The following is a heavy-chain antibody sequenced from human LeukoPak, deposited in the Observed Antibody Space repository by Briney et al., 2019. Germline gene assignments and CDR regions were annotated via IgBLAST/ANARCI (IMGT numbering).Heavy chain of an antibody. J-gene: IGHJ6*03. CDR1: GGTFSSYA. D-gene: IGHD3-3*01. V-gene: IGHV1-69*05. Sequence: SVKVSCKASGGTFSSYAISWVRQAPGQGLEWMGGIIPIFGTANYAQKFQGRVTITTDESTSTAYMELSSLRSEDTAVYYCARSIGDFWNYYYYYMDVWGKGTTVTVSS. CDR2: IIPIFGTA. CDR3: ARSIGDFWNYYYYYMDV.